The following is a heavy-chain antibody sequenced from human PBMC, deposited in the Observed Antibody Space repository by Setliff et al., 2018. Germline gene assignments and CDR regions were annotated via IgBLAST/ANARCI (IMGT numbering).Heavy chain of an antibody. CDR1: GFTVSSSY. J-gene: IGHJ5*02. CDR3: ARGNYGSGSPVYVWFDP. V-gene: IGHV3-66*02. Sequence: GESLRLSCAASGFTVSSSYMTWVRQAPGKGLEWVSVIYTGGSTYYADSMKDRFTISRDTSKNTLYLQMNSLRTEDTAVYYCARGNYGSGSPVYVWFDPWGQGTLVTVS. CDR2: IYTGGST. D-gene: IGHD3-10*01.